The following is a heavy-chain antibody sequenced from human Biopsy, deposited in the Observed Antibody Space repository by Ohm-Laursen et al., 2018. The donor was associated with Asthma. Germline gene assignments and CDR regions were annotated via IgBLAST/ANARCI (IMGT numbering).Heavy chain of an antibody. CDR3: AKDERSYYGSDSKYMQPVPLGD. J-gene: IGHJ4*02. CDR1: GFTFSSYG. Sequence: SLRLSCTASGFTFSSYGMHWVRQAPGKGLERVAVIWYDGGNKYYADSVKGRFIISRDNSKNTLYLQMNSLTAEDTAVYHCAKDERSYYGSDSKYMQPVPLGDWGQGTLVTVSS. V-gene: IGHV3-33*06. CDR2: IWYDGGNK. D-gene: IGHD2-21*01.